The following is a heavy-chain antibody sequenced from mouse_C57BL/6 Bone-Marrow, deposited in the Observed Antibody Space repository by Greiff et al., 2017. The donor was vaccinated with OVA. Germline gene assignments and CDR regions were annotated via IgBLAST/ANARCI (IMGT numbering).Heavy chain of an antibody. CDR3: ARGTGMGRVSPYYLDY. V-gene: IGHV1-55*01. D-gene: IGHD4-1*01. Sequence: VQLQQPGAELVKPGASVKMSCKASGYTFTSYWITWVKQRPGQGLEWIGDIYPGSGSTNYNEKFKSKATLTVDTSSSTAYMQLSSLTSEDSAVYYGARGTGMGRVSPYYLDYWGQGTTLTVSS. CDR2: IYPGSGST. J-gene: IGHJ2*01. CDR1: GYTFTSYW.